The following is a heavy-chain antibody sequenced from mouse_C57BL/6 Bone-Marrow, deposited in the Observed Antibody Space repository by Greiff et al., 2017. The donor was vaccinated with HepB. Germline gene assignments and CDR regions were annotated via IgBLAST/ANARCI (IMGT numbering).Heavy chain of an antibody. CDR1: GYTFTSHW. J-gene: IGHJ3*01. CDR3: ASPSPITTVSPWFAY. Sequence: VQLQQSGPELVRPGASVKISCKAPGYTFTSHWMQWVRQRPGQGLEWIGEIFPGSGSTYYNEKFKGKATLTVDTSSSTAYMQLNSLTSEDSAVYFCASPSPITTVSPWFAYWGQGTLVTVSA. CDR2: IFPGSGST. V-gene: IGHV1-56*01. D-gene: IGHD1-1*01.